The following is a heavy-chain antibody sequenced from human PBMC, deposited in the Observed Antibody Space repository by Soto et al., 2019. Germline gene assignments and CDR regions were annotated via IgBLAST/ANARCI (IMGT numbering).Heavy chain of an antibody. CDR1: ESPFTTMP. CDR2: IRGGGDTT. CDR3: AKGRGGSGSLTPRVDF. V-gene: IGHV3-23*01. D-gene: IGHD3-10*01. J-gene: IGHJ4*02. Sequence: EVQLLESGGGLVQPGGSLRLPGEAPESPFTTMPWTGVRRLPGKGWGWVSLIRGGGDTTSYADSVKGRFTVSRDGSKNTLYLQMSSLRAEDTALYYCAKGRGGSGSLTPRVDFWGQGTLVTVSS.